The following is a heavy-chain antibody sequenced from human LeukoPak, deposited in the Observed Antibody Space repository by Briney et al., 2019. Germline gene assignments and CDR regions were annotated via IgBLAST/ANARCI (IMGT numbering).Heavy chain of an antibody. CDR3: ARNQYSSGRWRVYYFDY. CDR2: IIPIFGTA. J-gene: IGHJ4*02. D-gene: IGHD6-19*01. Sequence: ASVNVSCKASGGTFSSYAISWVRQAPGQGLEWVGGIIPIFGTANYAQKLQGRVTITADESTSTAYMELSSLRSEDTAVYYCARNQYSSGRWRVYYFDYWGQGTLVTVSS. V-gene: IGHV1-69*01. CDR1: GGTFSSYA.